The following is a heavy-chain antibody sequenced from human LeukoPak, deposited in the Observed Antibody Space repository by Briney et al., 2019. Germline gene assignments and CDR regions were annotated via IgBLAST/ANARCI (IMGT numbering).Heavy chain of an antibody. Sequence: AGSLRLSCAASGFTFSSYGMNWIRQAPGKGLEWVAVIWYDGSNKHYADSVKGRFTISRDNSKNTLYLQMNSLRAEDTGVYYCARDYIIAGLTNAFDIWGQGTMVTVSS. CDR2: IWYDGSNK. CDR1: GFTFSSYG. D-gene: IGHD4/OR15-4a*01. CDR3: ARDYIIAGLTNAFDI. J-gene: IGHJ3*02. V-gene: IGHV3-33*01.